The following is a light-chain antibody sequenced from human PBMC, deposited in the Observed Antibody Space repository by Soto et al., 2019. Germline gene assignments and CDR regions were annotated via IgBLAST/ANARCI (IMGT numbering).Light chain of an antibody. Sequence: EIVLTQFHVTLSLSPGERATLXSRASQSVDNYLAWYQQKPGQAPRLLIYDVSTRATGVPARFSGSGSGTDFTLTITSLEPEDFAVYSCQQRSDWPITFGQGTRLEIK. CDR2: DVS. V-gene: IGKV3-11*01. J-gene: IGKJ5*01. CDR3: QQRSDWPIT. CDR1: QSVDNY.